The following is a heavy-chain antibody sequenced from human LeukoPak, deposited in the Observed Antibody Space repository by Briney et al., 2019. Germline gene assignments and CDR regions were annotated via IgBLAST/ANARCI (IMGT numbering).Heavy chain of an antibody. CDR2: ISSSSSYI. Sequence: PGGSLRLSCAASGFTFSSYSMNWVRQAPGKGLEWVSSISSSSSYIYYADSVKGRFTISRDNAKNSLYLQMNSLRAEDTAVYYCAREKRDGYSGYGWFVAFDIWGQGTMVTVSS. CDR1: GFTFSSYS. J-gene: IGHJ3*02. V-gene: IGHV3-21*01. CDR3: AREKRDGYSGYGWFVAFDI. D-gene: IGHD5-12*01.